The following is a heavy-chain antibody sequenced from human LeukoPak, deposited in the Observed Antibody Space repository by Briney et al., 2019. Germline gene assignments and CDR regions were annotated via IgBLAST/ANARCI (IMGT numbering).Heavy chain of an antibody. CDR1: GFTFSSYA. CDR3: ARALSQQLIRYSQD. J-gene: IGHJ1*01. D-gene: IGHD1-1*01. V-gene: IGHV3-23*01. Sequence: GGSLRLSCAPSGFTFSSYAMSWVRQAPGKGLEWVSAISNSGGSTYYADSVKGRFTISRDNSKNTLYLQMNSLRADDTAVYYCARALSQQLIRYSQDWGQGTLVTVSS. CDR2: ISNSGGST.